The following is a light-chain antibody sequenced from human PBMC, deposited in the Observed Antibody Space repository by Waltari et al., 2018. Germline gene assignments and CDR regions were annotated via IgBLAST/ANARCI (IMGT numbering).Light chain of an antibody. CDR2: AAS. CDR1: QNIYRS. J-gene: IGKJ1*01. V-gene: IGKV1-39*01. Sequence: DIQMTQSPSSLSSSVVDTVNITCRTRQNIYRSLNWYHQRPGNAPKLLIFAASTLQSGVSSRFSGSGSGTDFTLTISGLQPEDFATYFCQQSHRSPWTFGQGTQVDI. CDR3: QQSHRSPWT.